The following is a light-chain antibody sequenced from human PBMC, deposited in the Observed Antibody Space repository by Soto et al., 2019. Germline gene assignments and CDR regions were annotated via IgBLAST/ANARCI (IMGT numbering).Light chain of an antibody. J-gene: IGLJ2*01. CDR3: CSYAGNRLV. Sequence: QSALTQPASVSGSPGQSITISCTGTSSDVGSYNLVSWYQQHPGKAPKFLTYEGSKRPSGVSNRFSGSNSGNTASLTISGLQAEDEADYYCCSYAGNRLVFGGGTKVTVL. CDR2: EGS. CDR1: SSDVGSYNL. V-gene: IGLV2-23*01.